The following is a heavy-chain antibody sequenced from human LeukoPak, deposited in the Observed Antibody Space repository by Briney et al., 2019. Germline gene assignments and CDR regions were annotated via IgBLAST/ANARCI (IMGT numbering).Heavy chain of an antibody. CDR1: GFTFRIYW. CDR3: ANILTVTTGY. CDR2: ISSSSSYI. Sequence: GGSLRLSCAASGFTFRIYWMSWVRQAPGKGLEWVSSISSSSSYIYYADSVKGRFTISRDNAKNSLYLQMNSLRAEDTAVYYCANILTVTTGYWGQGTLVTVSS. D-gene: IGHD4-17*01. V-gene: IGHV3-21*01. J-gene: IGHJ4*02.